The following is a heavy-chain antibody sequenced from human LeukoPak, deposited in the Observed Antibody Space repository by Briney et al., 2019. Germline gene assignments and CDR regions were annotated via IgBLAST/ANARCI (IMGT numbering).Heavy chain of an antibody. CDR1: GGSFSGYY. CDR2: INHSGST. Sequence: PSETLSLTCAVYGGSFSGYYWSWIRQPPGKGLEWIGEINHSGSTNFNPSLKSRVTISVDTSKKQFSLKLSSVTAADTAVYYCARLDIVVVVTTTGFDIWGQGTMVTVSS. J-gene: IGHJ3*02. V-gene: IGHV4-34*01. D-gene: IGHD2-15*01. CDR3: ARLDIVVVVTTTGFDI.